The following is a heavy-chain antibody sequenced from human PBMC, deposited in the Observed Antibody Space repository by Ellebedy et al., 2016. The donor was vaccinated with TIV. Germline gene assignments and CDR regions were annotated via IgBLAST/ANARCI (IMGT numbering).Heavy chain of an antibody. V-gene: IGHV1-69*13. CDR3: ARGSYSSSSGVDY. CDR2: IIPIFGTA. Sequence: SVKVSXXASGGTFSSYAISWVRQAPGQGLEWMGGIIPIFGTANYAQKFQGRVTITADESTSTAYMELSSLRSEDTAVYYCARGSYSSSSGVDYWGQGTLVTVSS. J-gene: IGHJ4*02. CDR1: GGTFSSYA. D-gene: IGHD6-6*01.